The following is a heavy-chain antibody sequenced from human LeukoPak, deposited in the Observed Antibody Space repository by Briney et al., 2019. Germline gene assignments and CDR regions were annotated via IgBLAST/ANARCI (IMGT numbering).Heavy chain of an antibody. CDR1: GGTFISYA. J-gene: IGHJ4*02. CDR2: IIPIFGTA. V-gene: IGHV1-69*13. CDR3: ARLRYYYDSSGPDPGNYFDY. Sequence: ASVKVSCKASGGTFISYAISWVRQAPGQGLEWMGRIIPIFGTANYAQKFQGRVTITADESTSTAYMELSSLRSEDTAVYYCARLRYYYDSSGPDPGNYFDYWGQGTLVTVSS. D-gene: IGHD3-22*01.